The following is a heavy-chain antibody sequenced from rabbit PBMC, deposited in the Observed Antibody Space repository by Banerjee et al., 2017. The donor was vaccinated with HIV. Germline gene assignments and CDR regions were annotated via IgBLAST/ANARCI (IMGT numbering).Heavy chain of an antibody. J-gene: IGHJ4*01. V-gene: IGHV1S40*01. Sequence: APGKGLEWIGYITYGGSAYYASWVKGRFTISKTSSTTVTLQMTSLTAADTATYFCARDLAGVIGWNFNLWGPGTLVTVS. CDR3: ARDLAGVIGWNFNL. CDR2: ITYGGSA. D-gene: IGHD4-1*01.